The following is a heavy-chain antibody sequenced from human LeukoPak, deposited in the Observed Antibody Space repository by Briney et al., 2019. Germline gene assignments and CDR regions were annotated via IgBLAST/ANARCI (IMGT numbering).Heavy chain of an antibody. CDR1: GGSFSGYY. D-gene: IGHD2-2*01. CDR3: ARGYCSSTSCPPSPYYYYYGMDV. J-gene: IGHJ6*02. Sequence: SETLSLTCAVYGGSFSGYYWSWIRQPPGKGLEWIGYIYYSGSTNYNPSLKSRVTISVDTSKNQFSLKLSSVTAADTAVYYCARGYCSSTSCPPSPYYYYYGMDVWGQGTTVTVSS. CDR2: IYYSGST. V-gene: IGHV4-59*01.